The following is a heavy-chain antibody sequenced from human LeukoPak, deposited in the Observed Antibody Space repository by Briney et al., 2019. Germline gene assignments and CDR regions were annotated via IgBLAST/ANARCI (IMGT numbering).Heavy chain of an antibody. Sequence: GGSLRLSCAASGFTFSSYGMHWVRQAPGKGLEWVAVISYDGSNKYYADSVKGRFTISRDNSKNTLYLQMNSLRAEDTAVYYCAKDRPDYYDSGGYYFDYWGQGTLVTVSS. CDR3: AKDRPDYYDSGGYYFDY. CDR2: ISYDGSNK. CDR1: GFTFSSYG. J-gene: IGHJ4*02. D-gene: IGHD3-22*01. V-gene: IGHV3-30*18.